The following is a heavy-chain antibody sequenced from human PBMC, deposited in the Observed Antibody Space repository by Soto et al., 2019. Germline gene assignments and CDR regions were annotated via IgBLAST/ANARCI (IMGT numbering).Heavy chain of an antibody. Sequence: PGGSLRLSCSASGFTFSNYYMNWIRQAPGKGLEWVSYISSTSTYTNYAESVMGRFTVSRDNAKNSLYLQMNSLRAEDTAVYYCARVIGDDYGDLFFDFCGQGTLVTVSS. CDR1: GFTFSNYY. CDR2: ISSTSTYT. CDR3: ARVIGDDYGDLFFDF. J-gene: IGHJ4*02. D-gene: IGHD4-17*01. V-gene: IGHV3-11*05.